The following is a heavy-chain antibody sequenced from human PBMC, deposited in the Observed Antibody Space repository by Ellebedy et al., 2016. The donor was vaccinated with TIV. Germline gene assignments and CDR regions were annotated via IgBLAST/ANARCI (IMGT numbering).Heavy chain of an antibody. V-gene: IGHV5-51*01. CDR2: IYPGDSDT. CDR1: GYSFTSYW. J-gene: IGHJ2*01. D-gene: IGHD4-17*01. CDR3: AREGANYGDYSSYWYFDL. Sequence: GESLKISCKGSGYSFTSYWIGWVRQMPGKGLEWMGIIYPGDSDTRYSPTFQGQVTISADKSISTAYLQWSSLKASDTAMYYCAREGANYGDYSSYWYFDLWGRGTLVTVSS.